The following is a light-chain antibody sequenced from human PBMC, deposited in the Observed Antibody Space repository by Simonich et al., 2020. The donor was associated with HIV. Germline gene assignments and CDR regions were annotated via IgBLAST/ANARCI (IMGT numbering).Light chain of an antibody. CDR3: QQYYGAPVT. Sequence: DIVMTQSPDSLAVSLGERATINCKSSQGVLSSSNNENFLAWYQQKPGQPPKLLFYWASTRESWVPDRFSGSGSGTDFTLTISSLQAEDVAVYYCQQYYGAPVTFGPGTKVDIK. J-gene: IGKJ3*01. CDR1: QGVLSSSNNENF. CDR2: WAS. V-gene: IGKV4-1*01.